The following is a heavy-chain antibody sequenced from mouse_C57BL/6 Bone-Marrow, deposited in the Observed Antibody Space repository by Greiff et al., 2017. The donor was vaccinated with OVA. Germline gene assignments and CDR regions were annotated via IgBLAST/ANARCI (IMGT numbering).Heavy chain of an antibody. CDR2: ISYDGSN. J-gene: IGHJ2*01. D-gene: IGHD4-1*01. Sequence: DVKLQESGPGLVKPSQSLSLTCSVTGYSITSGYYWNWIRQFPGNKLEWMGYISYDGSNNYNPSLKNRISITRDTSKNQFFLKLNSVTTEDTATYYCARERTGTRDFDYWGQGTTLTVSS. V-gene: IGHV3-6*01. CDR3: ARERTGTRDFDY. CDR1: GYSITSGYY.